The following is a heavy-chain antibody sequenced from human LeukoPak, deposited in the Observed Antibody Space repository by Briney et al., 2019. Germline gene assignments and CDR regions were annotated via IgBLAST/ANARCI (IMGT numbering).Heavy chain of an antibody. D-gene: IGHD4-17*01. V-gene: IGHV1-2*02. CDR1: GYTFTALF. J-gene: IGHJ4*02. CDR3: GRDNYGRLDS. Sequence: ASVTVSCKPSGYTFTALFIHWVRQAPGQGLEWIGWIDPNSGGTISAQKFQGRVTMTKDSPISTVFMQLNSLKSDDTAVYYCGRDNYGRLDSWGQGTLVTVSS. CDR2: IDPNSGGT.